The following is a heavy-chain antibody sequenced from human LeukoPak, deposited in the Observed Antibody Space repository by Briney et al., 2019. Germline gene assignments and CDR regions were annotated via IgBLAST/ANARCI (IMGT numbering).Heavy chain of an antibody. CDR1: GGTFSSYA. V-gene: IGHV1-69*13. J-gene: IGHJ3*02. CDR3: ARPQCCIDDAFDI. Sequence: SVKISCKASGGTFSSYAISWVRQAPGQGLERMGGIIPIFGTANYAQKFQGRVTITADESTSTAYMELSSLRSEDTAVYYCARPQCCIDDAFDIWGQGTMVTVSS. CDR2: IIPIFGTA. D-gene: IGHD2-8*02.